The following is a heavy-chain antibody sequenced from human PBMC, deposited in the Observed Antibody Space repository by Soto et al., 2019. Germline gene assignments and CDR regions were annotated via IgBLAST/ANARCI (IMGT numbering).Heavy chain of an antibody. V-gene: IGHV4-4*02. CDR2: IYHSGST. CDR1: GGSISSSNW. J-gene: IGHJ6*02. Sequence: QVQLQESGPGLVKPSGTLSLTCAVSGGSISSSNWWSWVRQPPGKGLEWIGEIYHSGSTNYNPSPKRRDTISADKSKNPFSLKLSSVTAADTAVYYCASVVGGYYYGMDVWGQGTTVTVSS. CDR3: ASVVGGYYYGMDV. D-gene: IGHD2-2*01.